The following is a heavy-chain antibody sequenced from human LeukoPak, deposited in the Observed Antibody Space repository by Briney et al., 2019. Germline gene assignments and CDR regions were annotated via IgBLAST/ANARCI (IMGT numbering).Heavy chain of an antibody. CDR2: IYPDDSDT. J-gene: IGHJ5*02. V-gene: IGHV5-51*01. Sequence: GESLKISCKGSGYSFSSYWIGWVRQMPGKGLEWMGIIYPDDSDTRYSPSFQGQVTVSADKSISTAYLQWGSLKASDTAMYYCAGTSDLGDWFDPWGQGTLVTVSS. CDR1: GYSFSSYW. CDR3: AGTSDLGDWFDP. D-gene: IGHD3-16*01.